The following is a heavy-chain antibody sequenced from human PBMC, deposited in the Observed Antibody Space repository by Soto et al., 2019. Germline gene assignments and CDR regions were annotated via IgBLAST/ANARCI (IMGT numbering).Heavy chain of an antibody. CDR2: IKQDGSEK. CDR1: GFTFSSYW. CDR3: ARDGDYGGKGWFDP. V-gene: IGHV3-7*05. Sequence: EVQLVESGGGLVQPGGSLRLSCAASGFTFSSYWMSRVRQAPGKGLEWVANIKQDGSEKYYVDSVKGRFTISRDNAKNPLYLQMNSLRAEDTAVYYCARDGDYGGKGWFDPWGQGTLVTVSS. D-gene: IGHD4-17*01. J-gene: IGHJ5*02.